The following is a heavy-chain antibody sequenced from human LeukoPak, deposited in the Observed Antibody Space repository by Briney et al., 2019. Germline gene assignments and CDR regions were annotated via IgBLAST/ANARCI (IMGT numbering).Heavy chain of an antibody. V-gene: IGHV1-69*01. Sequence: ASVKVSCKASGGTFSSYAISWVRQAPGQGLEWMGGIIPIFGTANYAQKFQGRVTITADESTSTAYMELSSLRSEDTAVYYCARDFYCSRTSCHPRWGQGTLATVSS. CDR3: ARDFYCSRTSCHPR. CDR1: GGTFSSYA. J-gene: IGHJ4*02. D-gene: IGHD2-2*01. CDR2: IIPIFGTA.